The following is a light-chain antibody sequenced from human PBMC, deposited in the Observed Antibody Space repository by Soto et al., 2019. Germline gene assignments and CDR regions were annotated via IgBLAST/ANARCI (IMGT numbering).Light chain of an antibody. Sequence: EIVLTQSPATLSFSPGAIATLSCRASQTVGTSLAWFQQKRGQAPRLLSNDASKRATGISGRFSGSGSGTDFPLSISSLVPEDFSVYYCQQRYDWPLTFGGGPRVEI. V-gene: IGKV3-11*01. CDR2: DAS. CDR3: QQRYDWPLT. CDR1: QTVGTS. J-gene: IGKJ4*01.